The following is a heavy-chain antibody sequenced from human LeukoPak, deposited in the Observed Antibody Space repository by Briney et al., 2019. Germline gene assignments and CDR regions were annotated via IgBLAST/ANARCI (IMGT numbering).Heavy chain of an antibody. CDR1: GGSISSSSYY. D-gene: IGHD6-19*01. CDR3: ARPYSSGYIDY. J-gene: IGHJ4*02. CDR2: IYYSGST. V-gene: IGHV4-39*01. Sequence: SETLSLTCTVSGGSISSSSYYWGWIRQPPGKGLEWIGSIYYSGSTYYNPSLKSRVTISVDTSKNQFSLKLSSVTAADTAVYYFARPYSSGYIDYWGQGTLVTVSS.